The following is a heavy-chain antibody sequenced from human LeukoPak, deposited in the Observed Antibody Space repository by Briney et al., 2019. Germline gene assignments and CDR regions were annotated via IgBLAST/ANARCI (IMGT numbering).Heavy chain of an antibody. Sequence: SETLSLTCTVSGVSISSSNSYWGWIRQPPGKGLEWIGSIYYSGSTYYNPSLKSRVTISVDTSKNQFSLKLSSVTAADTAVYYCASNTPRMAHWGQGTLVTVSS. CDR1: GVSISSSNSY. CDR3: ASNTPRMAH. V-gene: IGHV4-39*07. CDR2: IYYSGST. D-gene: IGHD5-24*01. J-gene: IGHJ4*02.